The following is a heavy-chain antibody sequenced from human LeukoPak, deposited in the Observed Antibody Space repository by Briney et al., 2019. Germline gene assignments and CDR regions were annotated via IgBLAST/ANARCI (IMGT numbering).Heavy chain of an antibody. V-gene: IGHV3-30-3*01. CDR3: ARTDTSGWSRPLDC. Sequence: PGGSLRLSCAASGFTFSSYAMHWVRQAPGKGLEWVAVISYDGSNKYYADSVKGRFTISRDNSKNTLYLQMNSLRAEDTAVYYCARTDTSGWSRPLDCWGQGTLVTVSS. D-gene: IGHD6-19*01. CDR1: GFTFSSYA. J-gene: IGHJ4*02. CDR2: ISYDGSNK.